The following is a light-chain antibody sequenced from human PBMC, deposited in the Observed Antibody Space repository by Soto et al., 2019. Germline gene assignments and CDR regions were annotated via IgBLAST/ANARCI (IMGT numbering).Light chain of an antibody. V-gene: IGLV2-14*01. CDR2: DVS. CDR3: SSYTSSSTLLV. CDR1: SSDVGGYNY. Sequence: QSVLTQPASVSGSPGQSITISCTGTSSDVGGYNYVSWYKQHPGKAPKLMIYDVSNRPSGVSNRFSGSKSGNTASLTIFGLQAEDEADYYCSSYTSSSTLLVFGGGTKSPS. J-gene: IGLJ2*01.